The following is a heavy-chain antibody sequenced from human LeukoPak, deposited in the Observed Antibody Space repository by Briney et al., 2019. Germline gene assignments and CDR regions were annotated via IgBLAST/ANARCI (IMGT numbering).Heavy chain of an antibody. J-gene: IGHJ6*03. V-gene: IGHV1-2*02. CDR3: GSGSYYYYYMDV. CDR2: IKPNSGDT. Sequence: GASVKVSCKASGYTITGYSFHWVRQAPGQGLEWMGWIKPNSGDTNYAHKFQGRVTMTRDTSISTVYMELSRLRSDDTAVYYCGSGSYYYYYMDVWGKGTTVTVSS. CDR1: GYTITGYS. D-gene: IGHD2-15*01.